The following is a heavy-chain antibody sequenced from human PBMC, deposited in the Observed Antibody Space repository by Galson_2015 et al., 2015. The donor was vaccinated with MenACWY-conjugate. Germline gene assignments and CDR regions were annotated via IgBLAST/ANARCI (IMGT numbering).Heavy chain of an antibody. J-gene: IGHJ6*02. V-gene: IGHV2-26*01. Sequence: PALVKPTQTLTLTCTVSGFSLSNARMGVSWIRQPPGKALEWLAHIFSNDEKSYSTSLRSRLTISKDTSKSQVVLTMTNMDPVDTATYYCARIGYDFWSGYYGMDVWGQGTTVTVSS. CDR3: ARIGYDFWSGYYGMDV. CDR2: IFSNDEK. CDR1: GFSLSNARMG. D-gene: IGHD3-3*01.